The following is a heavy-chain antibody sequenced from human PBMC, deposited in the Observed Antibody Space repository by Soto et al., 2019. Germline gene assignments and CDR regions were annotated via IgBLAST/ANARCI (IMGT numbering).Heavy chain of an antibody. CDR2: INAGNGNT. D-gene: IGHD6-19*01. J-gene: IGHJ5*02. Sequence: ASVKVSCKAAGYTFNSHAIHWMRQAPGQRLEWMGWINAGNGNTYYSEKFKGRVSLTRDTVATTVYMELTSLTSEDTGVYYCARDQSGIGWYVDWFDPWGQGTLVTVSS. CDR3: ARDQSGIGWYVDWFDP. V-gene: IGHV1-3*01. CDR1: GYTFNSHA.